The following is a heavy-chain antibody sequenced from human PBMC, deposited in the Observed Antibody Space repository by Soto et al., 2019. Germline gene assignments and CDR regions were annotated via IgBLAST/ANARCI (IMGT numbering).Heavy chain of an antibody. CDR1: GGTFSSYA. V-gene: IGHV1-69*12. J-gene: IGHJ6*02. CDR3: ASPVATVYYYYGMDV. CDR2: IIPIFGTA. D-gene: IGHD2-21*02. Sequence: QVQLVQSGAEVKKPGSSVKVSCKASGGTFSSYAITWVRQAPGQGLEWMGGIIPIFGTADYAQKFQGRVTITADESPSTAYMELSSLRSEDTAVYYCASPVATVYYYYGMDVWGQGTTVTVSS.